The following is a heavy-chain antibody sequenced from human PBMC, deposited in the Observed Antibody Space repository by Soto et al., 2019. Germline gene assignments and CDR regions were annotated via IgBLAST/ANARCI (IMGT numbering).Heavy chain of an antibody. Sequence: VQLVESGGGLVKPGESLRLSCAASGFTFSSYTINWVRQAPGKGLEWVAVIWYDGSNKYYADSVKGRFTISRDNSKNTLYLQMNSLRAEDTAVYYCAREEGGMDVWGQGTTVTVSS. CDR2: IWYDGSNK. J-gene: IGHJ6*02. V-gene: IGHV3-33*08. CDR3: AREEGGMDV. D-gene: IGHD3-16*01. CDR1: GFTFSSYT.